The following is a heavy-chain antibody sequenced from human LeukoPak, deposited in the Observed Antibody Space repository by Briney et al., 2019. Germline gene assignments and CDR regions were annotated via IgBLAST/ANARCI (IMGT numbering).Heavy chain of an antibody. Sequence: GESLKISCQGSGYSFTSYWIGWVRQIPGKGLEWMGIIYPGDSDTRYSPSFEGQVTISVDKSISTAYLQWSSLKASDTAMYYCAKHFYGSGSYYNWFDPWGQGTLVTVSS. J-gene: IGHJ5*02. CDR2: IYPGDSDT. D-gene: IGHD3-10*01. V-gene: IGHV5-51*01. CDR1: GYSFTSYW. CDR3: AKHFYGSGSYYNWFDP.